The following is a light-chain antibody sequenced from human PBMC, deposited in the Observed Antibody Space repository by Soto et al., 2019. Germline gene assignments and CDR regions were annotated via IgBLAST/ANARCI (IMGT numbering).Light chain of an antibody. CDR2: AVS. J-gene: IGLJ2*01. CDR1: SSDVGGYNY. V-gene: IGLV2-11*01. Sequence: QSVLTQPRSVSGSPGQSVTISCTGTSSDVGGYNYVSWYQQHPGKAPKLIIYAVSGRPSGVPDRFSGSKSGNTASLTISGLQADDEADYYCCSYACYYTLVFGGGTKLTVL. CDR3: CSYACYYTLV.